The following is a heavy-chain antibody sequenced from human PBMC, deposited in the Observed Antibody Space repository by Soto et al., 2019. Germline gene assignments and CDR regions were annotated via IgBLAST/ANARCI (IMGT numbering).Heavy chain of an antibody. D-gene: IGHD3-16*01. CDR3: ARDIDYDVDY. J-gene: IGHJ4*02. CDR2: INAYNGHT. V-gene: IGHV1-18*01. CDR1: GYTFTNYG. Sequence: QVQLVQSGVEVKKPGASVKVSCKTSGYTFTNYGVSWVRQAPGQGLEWVGWINAYNGHTNYAQNCQRRVTITTDTSTTTAYMDLRSLKSDDTAVYYCARDIDYDVDYWGQGTLVTVSS.